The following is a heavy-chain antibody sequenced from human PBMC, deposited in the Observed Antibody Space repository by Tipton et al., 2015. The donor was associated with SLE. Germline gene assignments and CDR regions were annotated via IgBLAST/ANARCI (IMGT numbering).Heavy chain of an antibody. D-gene: IGHD2-21*01. V-gene: IGHV4-30-2*01. CDR2: IYHSGST. CDR1: GGSISSGGYS. Sequence: TLSLTCAVSGGSISSGGYSWSWIRQPPGKGLEWIGYIYHSGSTYYNPSLKSRVTISVDRSKNQFSLKLSSVTAADTAVYYCARGDCGGDCYFLDYWGQGTLVTVSS. CDR3: ARGDCGGDCYFLDY. J-gene: IGHJ4*02.